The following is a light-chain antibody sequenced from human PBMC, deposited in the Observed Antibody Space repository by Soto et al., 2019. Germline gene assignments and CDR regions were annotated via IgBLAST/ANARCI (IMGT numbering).Light chain of an antibody. V-gene: IGLV2-14*01. CDR3: SSHTSGSTRV. Sequence: QSALTQPASVSGSPGQSIAISCTGTSSDVGGYDYVSWYQQQPDKAPKLMIYEVTKRPSGVSNRFSGSKSGNTASLTSSGLQAEDEADYYCSSHTSGSTRVFGTGTKLTVL. CDR1: SSDVGGYDY. CDR2: EVT. J-gene: IGLJ1*01.